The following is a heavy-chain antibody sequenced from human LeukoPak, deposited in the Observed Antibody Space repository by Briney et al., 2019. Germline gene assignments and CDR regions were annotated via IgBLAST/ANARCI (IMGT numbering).Heavy chain of an antibody. V-gene: IGHV3-74*01. CDR3: ARGASGSSWFGGFDF. CDR2: SNSDGSST. D-gene: IGHD6-13*01. CDR1: GFTLSRYW. Sequence: GGSLRLSCAASGFTLSRYWMHWVRQAPGKGLVWVSRSNSDGSSTSYAESVKGRLTISRDNSKNTLYLQMNSLRAEDAAVYDCARGASGSSWFGGFDFWGQGTLVTVSS. J-gene: IGHJ4*02.